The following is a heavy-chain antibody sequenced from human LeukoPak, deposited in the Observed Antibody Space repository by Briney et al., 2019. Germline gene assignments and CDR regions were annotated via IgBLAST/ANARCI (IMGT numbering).Heavy chain of an antibody. J-gene: IGHJ4*02. CDR2: ISYDGSNK. Sequence: HPGGSLRLSCAASGFTFSSYAMHWVRQAPGKGLEWVAVISYDGSNKYYADSVKGRFTISRDNSKNTLYLQMNSLRAEDTAVYYCARDLPPDGKQLVHPAHDYWGQGTLVTVSS. CDR1: GFTFSSYA. D-gene: IGHD6-13*01. CDR3: ARDLPPDGKQLVHPAHDY. V-gene: IGHV3-30-3*01.